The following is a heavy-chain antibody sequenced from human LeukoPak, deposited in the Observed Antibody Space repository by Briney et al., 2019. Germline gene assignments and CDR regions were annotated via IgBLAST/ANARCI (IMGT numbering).Heavy chain of an antibody. D-gene: IGHD6-13*01. Sequence: PGGSLRLSCAASGFTFSSYGMSWVRQAPGKGLEWVSSISPNSDYRYYSDSVKGRFTISRNNAENSVYLQMSSLRVDDTAVYYCARDGSYIDFGSWYLDYWGQGALVTVSS. J-gene: IGHJ4*02. CDR2: ISPNSDYR. CDR1: GFTFSSYG. V-gene: IGHV3-21*01. CDR3: ARDGSYIDFGSWYLDY.